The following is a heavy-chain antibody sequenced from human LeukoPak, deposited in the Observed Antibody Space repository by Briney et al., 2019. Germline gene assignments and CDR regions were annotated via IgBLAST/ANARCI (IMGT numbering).Heavy chain of an antibody. V-gene: IGHV1-2*02. J-gene: IGHJ4*02. Sequence: ASVKVSCKASGYTFTGYYMHWVRQAPGQGLEWMGWINPNSGGTNYAQKSQGRVTMTRDTSISTAYMELSRLRSDDTAVYYCARTTYSSSSSMYYFDYWGQGTLVTVSS. CDR2: INPNSGGT. CDR1: GYTFTGYY. CDR3: ARTTYSSSSSMYYFDY. D-gene: IGHD6-6*01.